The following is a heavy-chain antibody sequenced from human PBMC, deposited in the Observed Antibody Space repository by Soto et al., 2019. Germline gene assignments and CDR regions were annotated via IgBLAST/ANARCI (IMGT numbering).Heavy chain of an antibody. Sequence: ASVKVSCKVSGYTLTELSMHWVRQAPGKGLEWMGGFDPEDGETIYAQKFQGRVTMTEDTSTDTPYMELSSLRSEDTSLYYCAKDLTPYGSWSYVFDIWGQGTMVTVSS. J-gene: IGHJ3*02. D-gene: IGHD3-10*01. CDR2: FDPEDGET. CDR3: AKDLTPYGSWSYVFDI. CDR1: GYTLTELS. V-gene: IGHV1-24*01.